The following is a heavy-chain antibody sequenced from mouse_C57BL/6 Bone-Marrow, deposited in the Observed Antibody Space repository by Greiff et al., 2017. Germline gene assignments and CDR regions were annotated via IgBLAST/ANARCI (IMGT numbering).Heavy chain of an antibody. V-gene: IGHV1-69*01. Sequence: QVQLQQPGAELVMPGASVKLSCKASGYTFTSYWMHWVKQRPGQGLEWIGEIDPSDSYTNYNQKFKGKSTLTVDKSSSTAYMQLSSLTSEDSAVYYCAREAKLFYFDYWGQGTTLTVSS. CDR3: AREAKLFYFDY. CDR1: GYTFTSYW. D-gene: IGHD4-1*01. J-gene: IGHJ2*01. CDR2: IDPSDSYT.